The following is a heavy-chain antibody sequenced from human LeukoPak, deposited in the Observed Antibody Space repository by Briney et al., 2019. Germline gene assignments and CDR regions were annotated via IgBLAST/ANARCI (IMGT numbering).Heavy chain of an antibody. CDR3: ARDHSYSNYDWFDP. J-gene: IGHJ5*02. Sequence: KPSETLSLTCTVSGGSISSYYWSWIRQPAGKGLEWIGRIYTSGSTNYNPSLKSRVTMSVDTSKNQFSLKLSSVTAADTAVYYCARDHSYSNYDWFDPWGQGTLVTVSS. CDR2: IYTSGST. CDR1: GGSISSYY. D-gene: IGHD4-11*01. V-gene: IGHV4-4*07.